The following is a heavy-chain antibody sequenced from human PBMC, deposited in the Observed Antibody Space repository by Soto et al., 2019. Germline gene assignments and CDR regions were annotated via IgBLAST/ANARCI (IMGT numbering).Heavy chain of an antibody. D-gene: IGHD1-26*01. CDR3: TRVGWSWESSPTYFDN. Sequence: EVQLVESGGGLVQSGRSPRISCTASGFTFGGYGISWVRQAPGKGLEWVGFIRGKAYSGTTEYAASVRGRFTISRDDSKSIAYLQVNSLETDDTALYYCTRVGWSWESSPTYFDNWGQGTLVTVSP. CDR2: IRGKAYSGTT. J-gene: IGHJ4*02. CDR1: GFTFGGYG. V-gene: IGHV3-49*04.